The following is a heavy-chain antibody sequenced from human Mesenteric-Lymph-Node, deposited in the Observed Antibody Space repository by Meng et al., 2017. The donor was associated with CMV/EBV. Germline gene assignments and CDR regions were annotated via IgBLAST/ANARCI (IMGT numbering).Heavy chain of an antibody. CDR2: ISVSGGTT. Sequence: VQLVESGGGLVKPGGSLRLSCAASGITFSGYAMSWVRQAPGKGLEWVSAISVSGGTTYYKDSVKGRFTISRDNSDNMLYLQMNSLRAEDTAVYYCAKGYGLFNYWGRGTLVTVSS. V-gene: IGHV3-23*04. J-gene: IGHJ4*02. CDR1: GITFSGYA. CDR3: AKGYGLFNY. D-gene: IGHD3-3*01.